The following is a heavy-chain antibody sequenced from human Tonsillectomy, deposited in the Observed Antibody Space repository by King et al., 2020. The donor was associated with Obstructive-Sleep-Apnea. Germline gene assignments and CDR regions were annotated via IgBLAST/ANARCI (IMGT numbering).Heavy chain of an antibody. CDR3: ARDAGYSGYNLLDY. CDR1: GFSFSDYH. Sequence: VQLVESGGGLVKPGGSLRLSCAASGFSFSDYHMSWIRQAPGKGLEWVSYISNSGTTIYNADSVKGRFTISRDNAKKSLYLQMNSLRADDPAVYYCARDAGYSGYNLLDYWGQGTLVTVSS. J-gene: IGHJ4*02. D-gene: IGHD5-12*01. CDR2: ISNSGTTI. V-gene: IGHV3-11*01.